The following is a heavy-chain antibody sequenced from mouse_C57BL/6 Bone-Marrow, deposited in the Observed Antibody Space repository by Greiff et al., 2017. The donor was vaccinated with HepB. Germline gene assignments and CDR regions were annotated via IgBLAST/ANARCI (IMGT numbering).Heavy chain of an antibody. J-gene: IGHJ4*01. V-gene: IGHV1-50*01. CDR1: GYTFTSYW. CDR2: IDPSDSYT. Sequence: QVQLQQPGAELVKPGASVKLSCKASGYTFTSYWMQWVKQRPGQGLEWIGEIDPSDSYTNYNQKFKGKATLTVDTSSSTAYMQLSSLTSEDSAVYYCAFYGGNAMDYWGQGTSVTVSS. D-gene: IGHD1-1*01. CDR3: AFYGGNAMDY.